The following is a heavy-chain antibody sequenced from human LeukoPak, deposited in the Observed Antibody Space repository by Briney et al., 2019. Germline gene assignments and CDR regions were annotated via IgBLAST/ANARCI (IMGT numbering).Heavy chain of an antibody. Sequence: PSETLSLTCAVYGGSFSGYYWSWIRQPPGKGLEWIGEINHSGSTNYNPSLKSRVTISVDTSKNQFSLKLSSVTAADTAVYYCASSNDYGDSDAFDIWGQGTMVTVSS. CDR1: GGSFSGYY. J-gene: IGHJ3*02. D-gene: IGHD4-17*01. V-gene: IGHV4-34*01. CDR3: ASSNDYGDSDAFDI. CDR2: INHSGST.